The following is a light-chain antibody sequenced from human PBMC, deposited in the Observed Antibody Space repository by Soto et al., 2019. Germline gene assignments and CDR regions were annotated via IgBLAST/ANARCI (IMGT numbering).Light chain of an antibody. CDR3: QQYISSPRT. V-gene: IGKV3-20*01. CDR1: QRVSCNC. Sequence: EIVLTQSPGTLSLSPGERATLSCRARQRVSCNCLAWYQQKLGQAPRLLIYGASTRATGVPDRFSGSGSETDFTLTISRLEPEDFAVYYCQQYISSPRTFGQGTKVDI. J-gene: IGKJ1*01. CDR2: GAS.